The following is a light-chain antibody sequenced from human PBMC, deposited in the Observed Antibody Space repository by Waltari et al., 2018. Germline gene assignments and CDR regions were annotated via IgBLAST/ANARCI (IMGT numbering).Light chain of an antibody. J-gene: IGLJ2*01. Sequence: QSVLTQPPSASGTPGQRVTIPCSGSSPNIVSNYVDWYQHLPGTAPKLLIYTNNQRPTGVPDRFSGSKSGTSASLAITGLRSEDEADYYCAAWDDSLRVVFGGGTKLTVL. CDR2: TNN. V-gene: IGLV1-47*01. CDR1: SPNIVSNY. CDR3: AAWDDSLRVV.